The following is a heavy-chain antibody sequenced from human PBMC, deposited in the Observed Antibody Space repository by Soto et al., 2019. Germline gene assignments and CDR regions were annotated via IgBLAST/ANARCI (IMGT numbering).Heavy chain of an antibody. CDR3: ARDAEGSGWEFDY. D-gene: IGHD6-19*01. J-gene: IGHJ4*02. V-gene: IGHV3-13*01. CDR1: GFTFSSYD. Sequence: EVQLVESGGGLVQPGGSLRLSCAASGFTFSSYDMHWVRQATGKGLEWVSAIGTAGDTYYPGSVKGRFTISRENAKNSLYLQMNSLRAGDTAVYYCARDAEGSGWEFDYWGQGTLVTVSS. CDR2: IGTAGDT.